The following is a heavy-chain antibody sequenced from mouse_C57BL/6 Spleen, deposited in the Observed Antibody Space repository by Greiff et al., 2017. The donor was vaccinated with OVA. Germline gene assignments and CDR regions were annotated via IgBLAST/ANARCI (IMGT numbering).Heavy chain of an antibody. CDR1: GFTFSSYA. CDR2: ISDGGSYT. D-gene: IGHD2-4*01. Sequence: EVHLVESGGGLVKPGGSLKLSCAASGFTFSSYAMSWVRQTPEKRLEWVATISDGGSYTYYPDNVKGRFTISRDNAKNNLYLQMSHLKSEDTAMYYCARGAGITHFDYWGQGTTLTVSS. V-gene: IGHV5-4*01. J-gene: IGHJ2*01. CDR3: ARGAGITHFDY.